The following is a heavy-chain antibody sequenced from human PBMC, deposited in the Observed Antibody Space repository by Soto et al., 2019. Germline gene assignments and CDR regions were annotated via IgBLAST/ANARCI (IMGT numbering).Heavy chain of an antibody. D-gene: IGHD5-18*01. Sequence: ASVKVSCKASGFTFTSYSMHWVRQAPGQGLEWMGIINPSGGRTNYAQKLQGRVTMTRDTSTSTVYMELSSLRAEDTAVYYCARGRLDTYGYDDAFDIWGQGTMVTVSS. CDR3: ARGRLDTYGYDDAFDI. CDR1: GFTFTSYS. V-gene: IGHV1-46*04. J-gene: IGHJ3*02. CDR2: INPSGGRT.